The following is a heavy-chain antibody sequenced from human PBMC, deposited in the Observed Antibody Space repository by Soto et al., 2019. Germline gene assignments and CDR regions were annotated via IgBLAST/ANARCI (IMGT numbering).Heavy chain of an antibody. CDR3: AKEGITIFGVVIPFDY. J-gene: IGHJ4*02. V-gene: IGHV3-23*01. Sequence: GGSLRLSCAAAGFTFSSYSMSWVRQAPGKGLEWVSAISGSGGSTYYADSVKGRFTISRDNSKNTLYLEMNSLRAEDTAVYYCAKEGITIFGVVIPFDYWGQGTLVTVSS. CDR2: ISGSGGST. D-gene: IGHD3-3*01. CDR1: GFTFSSYS.